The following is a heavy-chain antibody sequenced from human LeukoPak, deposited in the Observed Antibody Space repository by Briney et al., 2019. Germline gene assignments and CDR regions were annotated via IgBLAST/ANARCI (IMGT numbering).Heavy chain of an antibody. Sequence: PSEALSLTCTVSGGSISSYYWSWIRQPPGKGLEWIGYIYYSGSTNYNPSLKSRGTISVDTSKNQFSLKLSSVTAADTAVYYCARETYSSGHHRVDPWGQGTLVTVSS. V-gene: IGHV4-59*01. CDR3: ARETYSSGHHRVDP. CDR2: IYYSGST. J-gene: IGHJ5*02. CDR1: GGSISSYY. D-gene: IGHD6-19*01.